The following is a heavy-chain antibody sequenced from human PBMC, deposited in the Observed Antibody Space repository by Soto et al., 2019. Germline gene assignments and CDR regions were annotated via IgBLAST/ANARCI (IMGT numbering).Heavy chain of an antibody. CDR1: GGTFSSSV. D-gene: IGHD6-13*01. CDR2: IIPIFGTA. V-gene: IGHV1-69*13. J-gene: IGHJ4*02. CDR3: TRVHHSSSWHFDS. Sequence: SVKVSCKASGGTFSSSVISWVRQAPGQGLEWMGGIIPIFGTAYYAQKFRGRVTIAAAESTSTADMELSSLRSEDTAVYFCTRVHHSSSWHFDSWGQGTLVTVSS.